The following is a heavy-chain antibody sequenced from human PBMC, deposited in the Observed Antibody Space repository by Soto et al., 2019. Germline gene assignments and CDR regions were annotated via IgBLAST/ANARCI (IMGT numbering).Heavy chain of an antibody. CDR3: ARRFEGDSSSWSWFDP. CDR2: IIPIFGTA. D-gene: IGHD6-13*01. V-gene: IGHV1-69*01. Sequence: QVQLVQSGAEVKKPGSSVKVSCKASGGSFSNYAITWVRQAPGQGLEWMGGIIPIFGTATYAQKFQGKVTITADESTSTAYMELSSLRSDDTAVYYCARRFEGDSSSWSWFDPWGQGTLVIVSS. CDR1: GGSFSNYA. J-gene: IGHJ5*02.